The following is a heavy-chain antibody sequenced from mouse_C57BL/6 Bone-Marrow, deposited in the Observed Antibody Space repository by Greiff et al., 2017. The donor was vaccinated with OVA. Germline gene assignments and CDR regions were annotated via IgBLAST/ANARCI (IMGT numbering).Heavy chain of an antibody. V-gene: IGHV1-59*01. J-gene: IGHJ1*03. CDR3: ARRFGSSYCWYFDV. CDR2: IDPSDSYT. D-gene: IGHD1-1*01. CDR1: GYTFTSYW. Sequence: QVQLQQSGAELVRPGTSVKLSCKASGYTFTSYWMHWVKQRPGQGLEWIGVIDPSDSYTNYNQKFKGKATLTVDTSSSTAYMQLSSLTSEDSAVDYCARRFGSSYCWYFDVWGTGTTVTVSS.